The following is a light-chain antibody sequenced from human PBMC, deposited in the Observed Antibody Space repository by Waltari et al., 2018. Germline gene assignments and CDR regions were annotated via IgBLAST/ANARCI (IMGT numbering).Light chain of an antibody. Sequence: DLVVTQSPLSLPVTPGAPASIPCRSSQSLLHSNGYNYLDWYLQKPGQSPQLLIYLGSNRASGVPDRFSGSGSGTDFTLKISRVEAEDVGVYYCMQSLRALWTFGQGTKVEIK. V-gene: IGKV2-28*01. CDR2: LGS. CDR1: QSLLHSNGYNY. J-gene: IGKJ1*01. CDR3: MQSLRALWT.